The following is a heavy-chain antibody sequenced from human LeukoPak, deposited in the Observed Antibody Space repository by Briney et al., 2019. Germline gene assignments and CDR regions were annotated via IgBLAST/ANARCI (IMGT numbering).Heavy chain of an antibody. J-gene: IGHJ4*02. CDR3: ASSARTDYYESSGYLGSY. CDR1: GGTFSSYA. D-gene: IGHD3-22*01. Sequence: SVKVSCKASGGTFSSYAISWVRQAPGQGLEWMGGIIPIFGTANYAQKFQGRVTITADASTSTAYMELSSLRSEDTAVYYCASSARTDYYESSGYLGSYWGQGTLVTVSS. V-gene: IGHV1-69*13. CDR2: IIPIFGTA.